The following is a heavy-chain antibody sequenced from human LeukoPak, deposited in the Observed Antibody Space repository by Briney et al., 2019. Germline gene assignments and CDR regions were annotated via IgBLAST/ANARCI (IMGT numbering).Heavy chain of an antibody. CDR2: INPNSGGT. CDR3: ARVGDYYYMDV. D-gene: IGHD2-15*01. V-gene: IGHV1-2*02. CDR1: GGTFSSYA. J-gene: IGHJ6*03. Sequence: ASVKVSCKASGGTFSSYAISWVRQAPGQGLEWMGWINPNSGGTNYAQKFQGRVTMTRDTSISTAYMELSRLRSDDTAVYYCARVGDYYYMDVRGKGTTVTVSS.